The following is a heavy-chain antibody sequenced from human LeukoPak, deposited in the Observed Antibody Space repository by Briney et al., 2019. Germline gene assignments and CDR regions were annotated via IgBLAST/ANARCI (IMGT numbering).Heavy chain of an antibody. CDR3: AREARGSGRDFDY. V-gene: IGHV3-11*01. CDR2: IGTRSNPI. D-gene: IGHD1-26*01. CDR1: GFSFSDFY. Sequence: KPGGSLRLSCAASGFSFSDFYMSWIRQAPGMGLEWISYIGTRSNPIYYADSVKGRFTISRDDAKNSLYLQMNGLRDEDTAVYFCAREARGSGRDFDYWGQGILVTVSS. J-gene: IGHJ4*02.